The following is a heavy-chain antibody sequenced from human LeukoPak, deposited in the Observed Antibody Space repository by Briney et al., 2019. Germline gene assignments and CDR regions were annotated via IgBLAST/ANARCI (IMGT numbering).Heavy chain of an antibody. CDR1: GFTVSSNY. V-gene: IGHV3-53*01. D-gene: IGHD6-19*01. CDR2: MYSDGSA. J-gene: IGHJ4*02. Sequence: PGGSLRLSCAASGFTVSSNYMSWVRQAPGKGLEWVSVMYSDGSAYYADSVKGRFTISRDNSKNRLFLQMNSLRAEDTAVYFYARTIAMTGIDYFDQWGQGTLVTVS. CDR3: ARTIAMTGIDYFDQ.